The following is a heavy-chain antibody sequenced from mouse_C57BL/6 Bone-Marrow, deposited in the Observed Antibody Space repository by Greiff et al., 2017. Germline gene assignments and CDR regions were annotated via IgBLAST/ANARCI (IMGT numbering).Heavy chain of an antibody. CDR1: GYTFTSYG. Sequence: QVQLKESGAELARPGASVTLSCKASGYTFTSYGISWVKQRTGQGLEWIGEIYPRSGNTYYNEKFKGKATLTADKSSSTAYMELRSLTSEDSAVYFCARQDYGSSPDYWGQGTTLTVSS. CDR2: IYPRSGNT. V-gene: IGHV1-81*01. D-gene: IGHD1-1*01. CDR3: ARQDYGSSPDY. J-gene: IGHJ2*01.